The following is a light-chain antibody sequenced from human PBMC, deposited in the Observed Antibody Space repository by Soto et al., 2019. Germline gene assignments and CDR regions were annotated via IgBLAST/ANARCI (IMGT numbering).Light chain of an antibody. CDR2: GAS. Sequence: EIVLTQSPCTLSVSPGDRVTLSCRASQSVDINLAWYQQRAGQAPRLLVYGASTKATDMPGRFSGRGSGTEFTLTINNLQSEDFAVYYCQQYNNWLTFGGGTKVDIK. CDR3: QQYNNWLT. V-gene: IGKV3-15*01. CDR1: QSVDIN. J-gene: IGKJ4*01.